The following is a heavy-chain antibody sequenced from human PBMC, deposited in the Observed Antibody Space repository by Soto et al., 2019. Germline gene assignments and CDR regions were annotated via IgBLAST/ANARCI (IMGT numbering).Heavy chain of an antibody. D-gene: IGHD1-7*01. CDR1: GFTFDDYA. J-gene: IGHJ6*02. Sequence: PGGSLRLSCAASGFTFDDYAMHWVRQAPGKGLEWVSLISWDGGSTYYADSVKGRFTISRDNSKNSLYLQMNSLRAEDTALYYCAKDWGPITGTTKSYYYYGMDVWGQGTTVTVSS. CDR3: AKDWGPITGTTKSYYYYGMDV. V-gene: IGHV3-43D*04. CDR2: ISWDGGST.